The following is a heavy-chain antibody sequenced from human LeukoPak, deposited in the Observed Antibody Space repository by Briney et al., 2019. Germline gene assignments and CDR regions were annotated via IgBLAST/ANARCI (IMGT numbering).Heavy chain of an antibody. Sequence: GGSLRLSCAASGFTFSSYGMHWVRQAPGKGLEWVAVISYDGSNKYYADSVKGRFTISGDNSKNTLYLQMNSLRAEDTAVYYCAKDPNPLGIVYGMDVWGQGTTVTVSS. CDR2: ISYDGSNK. V-gene: IGHV3-30*18. CDR1: GFTFSSYG. D-gene: IGHD7-27*01. J-gene: IGHJ6*02. CDR3: AKDPNPLGIVYGMDV.